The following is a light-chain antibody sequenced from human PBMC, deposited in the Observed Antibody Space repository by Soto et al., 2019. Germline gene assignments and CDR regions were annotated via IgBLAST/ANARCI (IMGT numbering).Light chain of an antibody. CDR2: GNS. Sequence: QSVLTQPPSASGAPGQRVTISCTGSSSNIGAGYDVHWYQQLPGTAPKLLIYGNSNRPSGVPDRFSGSKSGTSASLAITGLQAEDEADYYCQSYDSSLSRVFGGGTKVTVL. CDR1: SSNIGAGYD. CDR3: QSYDSSLSRV. J-gene: IGLJ2*01. V-gene: IGLV1-40*01.